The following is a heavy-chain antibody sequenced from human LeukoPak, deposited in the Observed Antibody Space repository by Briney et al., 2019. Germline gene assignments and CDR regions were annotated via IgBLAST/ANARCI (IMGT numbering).Heavy chain of an antibody. V-gene: IGHV3-33*01. Sequence: PGGSLRLSCAASGFIFSSFGMHWVRQAPGKGLEWVAAIQSDGSYKYFADSVKGRFTISRVQSKSTMYLQMDTLRAEDTAVYYCARDFCSSKTCLDYWGQGTLVTVSS. J-gene: IGHJ4*02. D-gene: IGHD2-2*01. CDR2: IQSDGSYK. CDR3: ARDFCSSKTCLDY. CDR1: GFIFSSFG.